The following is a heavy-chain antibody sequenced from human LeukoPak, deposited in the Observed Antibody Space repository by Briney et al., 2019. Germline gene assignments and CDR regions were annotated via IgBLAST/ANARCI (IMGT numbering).Heavy chain of an antibody. V-gene: IGHV3-48*04. J-gene: IGHJ4*02. CDR3: ARVRGRRLGELSSSDY. CDR1: GFTFSSYS. Sequence: GGSLRLSCAASGFTFSSYSMNWVRQAPGKGLEWVSYISSSSSTIYYADFVKGRFTISRDNAKNSLYLQMNSLRVEDTAVYYCARVRGRRLGELSSSDYWGQGTLVTVSS. CDR2: ISSSSSTI. D-gene: IGHD3-16*02.